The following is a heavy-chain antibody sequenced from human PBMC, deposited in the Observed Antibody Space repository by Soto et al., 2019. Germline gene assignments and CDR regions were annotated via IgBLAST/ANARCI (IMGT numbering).Heavy chain of an antibody. D-gene: IGHD7-27*01. CDR3: ALTTQYYYYGMDV. CDR2: ISGSGGST. CDR1: GLTFSSYA. J-gene: IGHJ6*02. V-gene: IGHV3-23*01. Sequence: RSMKLSCAASGLTFSSYAMSWVRQAPGKGLEWVSAISGSGGSTYYADSVKGRFTISRDNSKNTLYLQMNSLRAEDTAVYYCALTTQYYYYGMDVWGQGTTVTVSS.